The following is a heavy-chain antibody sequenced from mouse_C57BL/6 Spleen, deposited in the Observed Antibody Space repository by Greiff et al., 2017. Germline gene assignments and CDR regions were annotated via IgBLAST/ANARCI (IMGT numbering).Heavy chain of an antibody. Sequence: VQLQQSGAELVKPGASVKMSCKASGYTFTSYWITWVKQRPGQGLEWIGDIYPGSGSTNYNEKFKSKATLTVDTSSSTAYMQRSSLTSEDSAVYYGARSHYYGSSYELDYWGQGTTLTVAS. V-gene: IGHV1-55*01. J-gene: IGHJ2*01. CDR2: IYPGSGST. D-gene: IGHD1-1*01. CDR1: GYTFTSYW. CDR3: ARSHYYGSSYELDY.